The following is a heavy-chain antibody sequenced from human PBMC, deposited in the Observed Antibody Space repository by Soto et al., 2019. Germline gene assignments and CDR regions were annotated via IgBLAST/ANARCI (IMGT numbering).Heavy chain of an antibody. V-gene: IGHV4-31*03. CDR1: GGSISSVGYC. D-gene: IGHD2-2*01. Sequence: SEPLSLTCTVSGGSISSVGYCWSWIRQHPGKGLEWIGYIYYSGSTYYNPSLKSRVTISVDTSKNQFSLKLSSVTAADTAVYYCARVGYCSSTSCPPDMDVWGKGTTVTVSS. J-gene: IGHJ6*03. CDR2: IYYSGST. CDR3: ARVGYCSSTSCPPDMDV.